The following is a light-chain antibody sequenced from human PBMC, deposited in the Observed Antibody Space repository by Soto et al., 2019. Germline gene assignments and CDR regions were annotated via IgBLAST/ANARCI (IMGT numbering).Light chain of an antibody. CDR1: QSISSW. J-gene: IGKJ1*01. V-gene: IGKV1-5*03. CDR3: QQYDSYPWT. CDR2: KAS. Sequence: DIQMTQSPSTLSASVGDRATITCRASQSISSWLDWYQQKPGKAPKLLIYKASSLESGVPSRFSGSGSGTEFTLTISSLQPDDFATYYCQQYDSYPWTFGQGTKVEIK.